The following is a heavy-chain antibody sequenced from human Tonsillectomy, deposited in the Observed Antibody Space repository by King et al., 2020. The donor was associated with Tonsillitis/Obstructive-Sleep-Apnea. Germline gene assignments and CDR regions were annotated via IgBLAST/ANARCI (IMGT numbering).Heavy chain of an antibody. J-gene: IGHJ3*02. CDR3: ARAYYDILTGYVDDAFDI. CDR1: GGSISSYY. D-gene: IGHD3-9*01. Sequence: QLQESGPGLVKPSETLSLTCTVSGGSISSYYWNWIRQPPGKGLEWIGYIYYSGSTNYNPSLKSRVTISVDTYKNQFSLKLSSVTAADTAVYYCARAYYDILTGYVDDAFDIWGQGTMVTVS. CDR2: IYYSGST. V-gene: IGHV4-59*08.